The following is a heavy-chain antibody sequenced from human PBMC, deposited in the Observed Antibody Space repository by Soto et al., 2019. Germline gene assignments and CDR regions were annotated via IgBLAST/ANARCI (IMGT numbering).Heavy chain of an antibody. J-gene: IGHJ4*02. CDR1: VYTLTELS. CDR3: ATGDRTSHPYFDY. V-gene: IGHV1-24*01. Sequence: ASVKVSCKVSVYTLTELSMHWVRQAPGKGLEWMGGFDPEDGETIYAQKFQGRVTMTEDTSTDTAYMELSSLRSEDTAVYYCATGDRTSHPYFDYWGQGTLVTVSS. CDR2: FDPEDGET.